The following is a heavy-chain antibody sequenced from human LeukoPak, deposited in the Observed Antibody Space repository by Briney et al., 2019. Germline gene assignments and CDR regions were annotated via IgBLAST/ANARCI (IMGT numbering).Heavy chain of an antibody. CDR1: GGSMSSYY. J-gene: IGHJ4*02. CDR3: ARGARAGYNLEPFDY. Sequence: PSETLSLTCTVSGGSMSSYYWSWIRQPPGKGLEWIGYIYYSGSTKYNPSLKSRVTISVDTSKNQFSLKLSSVTAADTAVYYCARGARAGYNLEPFDYWGQGALVTVSS. D-gene: IGHD5-24*01. V-gene: IGHV4-59*08. CDR2: IYYSGST.